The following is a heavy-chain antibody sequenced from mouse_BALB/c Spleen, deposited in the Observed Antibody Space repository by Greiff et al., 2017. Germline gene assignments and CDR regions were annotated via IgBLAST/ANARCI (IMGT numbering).Heavy chain of an antibody. Sequence: VQLVESGGGLVKPGGSLKLSCAASGFTFSDYYMYWVRQTPEKRLEWVATISDGGSYTYYPDSVKGRFTISRDNAKNNLYLQMSSLKSEDTAMYYCARDGYDDAMDYWGQGTSVTVSS. V-gene: IGHV5-4*02. CDR3: ARDGYDDAMDY. CDR2: ISDGGSYT. D-gene: IGHD2-2*01. J-gene: IGHJ4*01. CDR1: GFTFSDYY.